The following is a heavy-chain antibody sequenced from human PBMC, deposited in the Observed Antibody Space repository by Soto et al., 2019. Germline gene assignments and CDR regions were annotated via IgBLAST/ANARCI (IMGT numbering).Heavy chain of an antibody. Sequence: GGSLRLSCAASAFTFHTYAMHWVRQAPGKGLEWVAIISHDGTNKYYAESVKGRFSVSRDNSKNTLYRQVNSLRVDDTAIYYCAGGDIVIIPASKAVSDFWSGVYNMDGWGQGTTVTVSS. D-gene: IGHD3-3*01. CDR1: AFTFHTYA. CDR2: ISHDGTNK. J-gene: IGHJ6*02. CDR3: AGGDIVIIPASKAVSDFWSGVYNMDG. V-gene: IGHV3-30-3*01.